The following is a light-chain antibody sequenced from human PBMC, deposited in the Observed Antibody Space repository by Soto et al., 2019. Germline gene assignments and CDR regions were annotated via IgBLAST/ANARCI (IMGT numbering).Light chain of an antibody. CDR2: EGS. CDR3: FSYAGMSYV. J-gene: IGLJ1*01. Sequence: QSALTQPASVSGSPGQSITISCTGTSSDVGSYNLVSWYQQHPGKAPKLMIYEGSKRPSGVSNRFSGSKSGNTASLTISGLQAEDEADYFFFSYAGMSYVFGTGTKLTVL. CDR1: SSDVGSYNL. V-gene: IGLV2-23*01.